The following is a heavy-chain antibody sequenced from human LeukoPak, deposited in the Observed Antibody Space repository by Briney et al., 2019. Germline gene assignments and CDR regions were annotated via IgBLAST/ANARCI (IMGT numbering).Heavy chain of an antibody. CDR1: GYTFTGYY. CDR2: INPNSGDT. J-gene: IGHJ4*02. V-gene: IGHV1-2*02. CDR3: ASGMDTAMAYDY. Sequence: ASVKVSCKASGYTFTGYYMHWVRQAPGQGLEWMGWINPNSGDTNYAQKFQGRVTMTRDTSISTAYMELSRLRSDDTAVYYCASGMDTAMAYDYWGQGTLVTVSS. D-gene: IGHD5-18*01.